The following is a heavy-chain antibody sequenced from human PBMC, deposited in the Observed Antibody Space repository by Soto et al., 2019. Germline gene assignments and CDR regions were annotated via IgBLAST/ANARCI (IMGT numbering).Heavy chain of an antibody. Sequence: QMQLVQSGPEVREPGTSVKVSCKASGFTFSSSTVQWVRQARGQRLEWIGWIVVGSGNTNYAQKFQERVTITREMSTSTAYMELSSLRSEDTAVYFCAAPDYGDYWYFDLWGRGTLVTVSS. CDR2: IVVGSGNT. CDR3: AAPDYGDYWYFDL. V-gene: IGHV1-58*01. J-gene: IGHJ2*01. CDR1: GFTFSSST. D-gene: IGHD4-17*01.